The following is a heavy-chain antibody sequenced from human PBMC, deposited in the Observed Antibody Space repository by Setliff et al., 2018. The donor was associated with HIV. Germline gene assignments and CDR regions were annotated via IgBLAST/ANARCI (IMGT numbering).Heavy chain of an antibody. CDR1: GFIFSNSA. CDR3: ARGDPYYYDSSGYYKGYFDY. J-gene: IGHJ4*02. CDR2: VATNGGST. Sequence: GSLRLSCAASGFIFSNSAMSWVRQAPGKGLEWVSSVATNGGSTYYAASVQGRFTISSDNSKNSLYLQMNSLRAEDTAVYYCARGDPYYYDSSGYYKGYFDYWGQGTLVTVSS. V-gene: IGHV3-23*01. D-gene: IGHD3-22*01.